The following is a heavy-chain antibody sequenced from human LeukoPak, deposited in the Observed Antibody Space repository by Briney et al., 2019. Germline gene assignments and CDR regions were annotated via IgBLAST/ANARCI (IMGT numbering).Heavy chain of an antibody. J-gene: IGHJ3*02. CDR1: GGSISSYY. Sequence: SETLSLTCTVSGGSISSYYWSWIRQPPGKGLEWIGYIYYSGSTNYNPSLKSRVTISVDTSKNQFSLKLSSVTAADTAVYYCARDRDSSSSFDAFDIWGQGTMVTVSS. V-gene: IGHV4-59*01. D-gene: IGHD6-6*01. CDR3: ARDRDSSSSFDAFDI. CDR2: IYYSGST.